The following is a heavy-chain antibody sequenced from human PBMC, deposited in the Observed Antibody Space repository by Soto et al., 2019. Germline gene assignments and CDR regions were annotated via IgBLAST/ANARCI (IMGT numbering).Heavy chain of an antibody. D-gene: IGHD6-19*01. CDR3: ARPRGKQWRRPHYYYGMDV. V-gene: IGHV1-8*01. Sequence: GASVKVSCKASGYTFTSYDINWARQATGQGLEWMGWMNPNSGNTGYAQKFQGRVTMTRNTSISTAYMELSSLRSEDTAVYYCARPRGKQWRRPHYYYGMDVWGQGTTVTVSS. J-gene: IGHJ6*02. CDR1: GYTFTSYD. CDR2: MNPNSGNT.